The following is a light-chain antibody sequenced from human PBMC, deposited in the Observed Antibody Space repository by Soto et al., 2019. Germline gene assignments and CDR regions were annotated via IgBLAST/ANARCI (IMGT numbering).Light chain of an antibody. Sequence: QPVLTQPASVSGSPGQSITISCTGTSGDVGGYNYVSWYQQHPGKAPKLMIYDVSHRPSGVSNRFSGSKSGNTASLTISGLQAEDEADYYCSSYTSSNTAVFGGGTQLTVL. CDR1: SGDVGGYNY. CDR2: DVS. J-gene: IGLJ7*01. CDR3: SSYTSSNTAV. V-gene: IGLV2-14*03.